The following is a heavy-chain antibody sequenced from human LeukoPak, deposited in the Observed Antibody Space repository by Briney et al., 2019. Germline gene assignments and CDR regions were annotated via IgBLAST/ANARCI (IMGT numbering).Heavy chain of an antibody. D-gene: IGHD2-8*01. J-gene: IGHJ4*02. CDR2: IRYDGSNK. CDR3: AKDQGDLGYCTNGVCYYDY. CDR1: GFTFSSYS. V-gene: IGHV3-30*02. Sequence: GGSLRLSCAASGFTFSSYSMNWVRQAPGKGLEWVAFIRYDGSNKYYADSVKGRFTISRDNSKNTLYLQMNSLRAEDTAVYYCAKDQGDLGYCTNGVCYYDYWGQGTLVTVSS.